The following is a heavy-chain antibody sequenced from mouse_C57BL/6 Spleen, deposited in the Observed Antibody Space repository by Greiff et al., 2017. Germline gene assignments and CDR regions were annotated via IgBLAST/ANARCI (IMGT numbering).Heavy chain of an antibody. D-gene: IGHD6-1*01. CDR3: ARACRRGYFDV. CDR2: IDPSDSET. J-gene: IGHJ1*03. V-gene: IGHV1-52*01. Sequence: VQLQQPGAELVRPGSSVKLSCKASGYTFTSYWMHWVKQRPIQGLEWIGNIDPSDSETHYNQKFKDKATLTVDKSSSTAYMQLSSLTSEDSAVYYSARACRRGYFDVWGTGTTVTVSS. CDR1: GYTFTSYW.